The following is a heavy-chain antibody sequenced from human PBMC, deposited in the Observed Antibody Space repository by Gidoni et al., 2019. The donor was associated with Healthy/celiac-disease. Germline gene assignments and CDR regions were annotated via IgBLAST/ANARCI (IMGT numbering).Heavy chain of an antibody. CDR1: GFTFSSYW. Sequence: EVQLVESGGGLVQPGGSLRLSCAASGFTFSSYWMSWVRQAPGKGLEWVANIKQDGSEKYYVDSVKGRFTISRDNAKNSLYLQMNSLRAEDTAVYYCARDYRSSFFEPWYFDLWGRGTLVTVSS. D-gene: IGHD6-13*01. V-gene: IGHV3-7*01. CDR2: IKQDGSEK. J-gene: IGHJ2*01. CDR3: ARDYRSSFFEPWYFDL.